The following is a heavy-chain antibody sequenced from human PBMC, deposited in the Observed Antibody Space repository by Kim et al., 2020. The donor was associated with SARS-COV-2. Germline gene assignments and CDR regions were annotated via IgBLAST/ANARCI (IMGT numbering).Heavy chain of an antibody. V-gene: IGHV4-34*01. Sequence: SETLSLTCAVYGGSFSGYYWSWIRQPPGKGLEWIGEINHSGSTNYNPSLKSRVTISVDTSKNQFSLKLSSVTAADTAVYYCARSICRQYYYYYGMDVWGQGTTVTVSS. J-gene: IGHJ6*02. D-gene: IGHD3-10*01. CDR3: ARSICRQYYYYYGMDV. CDR2: INHSGST. CDR1: GGSFSGYY.